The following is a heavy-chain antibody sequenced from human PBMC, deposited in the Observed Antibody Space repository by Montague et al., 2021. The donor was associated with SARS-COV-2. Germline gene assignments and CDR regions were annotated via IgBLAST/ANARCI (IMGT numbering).Heavy chain of an antibody. CDR1: GGSISSDGYY. J-gene: IGHJ4*02. D-gene: IGHD1-7*01. Sequence: TLSLTCAVSGGSISSDGYYWNRLPPHQEKGLVWIGYIYYSVSYNYYLSLRSRVTISEDTAKTQFSLKLTSVTAADTAVYYCARETGTTVSLDYWGQGTLVTVSS. CDR3: ARETGTTVSLDY. V-gene: IGHV4-31*11. CDR2: IYYSVSY.